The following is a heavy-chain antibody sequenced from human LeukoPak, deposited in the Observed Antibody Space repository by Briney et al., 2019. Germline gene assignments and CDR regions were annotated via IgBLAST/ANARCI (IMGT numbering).Heavy chain of an antibody. Sequence: GGSLRLSCAASGFTFSSYGMHWVRQAPGKGVEGVAVICYDGSNKYYADSVKGRFTISRHNSKNTLYLQMNSLRAKDTAVYYRARDPGIYMVATIRPLYYFDYWGQGTLVTVSS. D-gene: IGHD5-12*01. V-gene: IGHV3-33*01. CDR2: ICYDGSNK. CDR3: ARDPGIYMVATIRPLYYFDY. CDR1: GFTFSSYG. J-gene: IGHJ4*02.